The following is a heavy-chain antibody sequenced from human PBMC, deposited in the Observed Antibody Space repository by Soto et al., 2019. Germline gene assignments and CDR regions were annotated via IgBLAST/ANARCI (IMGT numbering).Heavy chain of an antibody. CDR1: GFTFSSYA. CDR3: AKGVPGIAVAGTGYFQY. CDR2: ISGSGDST. V-gene: IGHV3-23*01. Sequence: QPGGSLRLSCAASGFTFSSYAMSWVRQAPGKGLEWVSGISGSGDSTYYADSVKGRFTISRDNSKNTLYLQMNSLRAEDTAVYYCAKGVPGIAVAGTGYFQYWGQGTLVTVSS. D-gene: IGHD6-19*01. J-gene: IGHJ1*01.